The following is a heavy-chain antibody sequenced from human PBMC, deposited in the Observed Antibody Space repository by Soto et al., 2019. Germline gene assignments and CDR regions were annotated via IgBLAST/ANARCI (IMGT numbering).Heavy chain of an antibody. CDR3: ARGGGGRITMRPQDYYYYGMDV. CDR1: GGTFSSYA. CDR2: IIPILGTA. D-gene: IGHD3-10*01. J-gene: IGHJ6*02. V-gene: IGHV1-69*01. Sequence: QVQLVQSGAEVKKPGSSVKVSCKASGGTFSSYAISWVRQAPGQGLEWMGGIIPILGTANSAQKFEGRVTITGEESTRIGLMEVGSMRSEDRVGYLCARGGGGRITMRPQDYYYYGMDVWGQGTAVSVSS.